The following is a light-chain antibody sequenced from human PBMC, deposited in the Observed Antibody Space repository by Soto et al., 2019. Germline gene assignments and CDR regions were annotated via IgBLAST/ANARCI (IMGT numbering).Light chain of an antibody. J-gene: IGKJ1*01. CDR1: QSISSW. Sequence: DIQMTQSPSTLSASVGDRVTITCRASQSISSWLAWYQQKPGNAPNLLIFDASSLESGVPSRFSGSGSGTEFTLTISSLQPDDSATYYCQQHNTDSPEWTFGQGTKVEIK. CDR2: DAS. V-gene: IGKV1-5*01. CDR3: QQHNTDSPEWT.